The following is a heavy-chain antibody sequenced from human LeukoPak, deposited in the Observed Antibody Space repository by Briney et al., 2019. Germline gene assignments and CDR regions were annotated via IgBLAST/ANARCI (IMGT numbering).Heavy chain of an antibody. D-gene: IGHD3-9*01. CDR3: AKGWAYYDILTGYYKDY. V-gene: IGHV3-23*01. CDR2: ISDSGGST. Sequence: GGSLRLSCAASGFTFSSYAMSWVRQAPGKGLEWVSAISDSGGSTYYADSVKGRFTISRDNSKNTLYLQMNSLRAEDTAVYYCAKGWAYYDILTGYYKDYWGQGTLVTVSS. CDR1: GFTFSSYA. J-gene: IGHJ4*02.